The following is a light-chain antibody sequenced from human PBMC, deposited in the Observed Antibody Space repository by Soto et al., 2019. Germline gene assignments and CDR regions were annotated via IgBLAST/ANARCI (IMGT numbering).Light chain of an antibody. CDR3: QSYDISLSGWV. Sequence: QSVLTQPPSVSGAPGRRVTISCTGSSSNIGAGYDVHWYQQLPGTAPKLLIYGNSNRPSGVPDRFSGSKSGTSASLAITGLQAEDDADYYCQSYDISLSGWVFGGGTKLTVL. V-gene: IGLV1-40*01. CDR1: SSNIGAGYD. J-gene: IGLJ2*01. CDR2: GNS.